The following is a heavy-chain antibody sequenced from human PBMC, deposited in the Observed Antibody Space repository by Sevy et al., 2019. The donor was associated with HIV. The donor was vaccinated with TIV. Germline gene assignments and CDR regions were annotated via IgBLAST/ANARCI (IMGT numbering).Heavy chain of an antibody. D-gene: IGHD3-9*01. Sequence: GGSLRLSCAASRFIFSNYTMSWVRQAPGKGLEWVSVINGSGGRTHYSDSVKGRFTISRENSKNTLYLQMNSLRAEDTAVYYCAKRFPKGTYFDIWGQGTLVTVSS. J-gene: IGHJ4*02. V-gene: IGHV3-23*01. CDR3: AKRFPKGTYFDI. CDR2: INGSGGRT. CDR1: RFIFSNYT.